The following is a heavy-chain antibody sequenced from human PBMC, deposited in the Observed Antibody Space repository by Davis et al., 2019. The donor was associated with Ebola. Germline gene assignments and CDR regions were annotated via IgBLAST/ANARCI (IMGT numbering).Heavy chain of an antibody. D-gene: IGHD2-15*01. CDR1: GFTFSTYS. J-gene: IGHJ4*02. CDR2: ISSDSDYI. Sequence: GESLKISCAASGFTFSTYSMSWVRQAPGKGLEWVSSISSDSDYIYYADSAKGRFTISRDNAKNSLYLQMNSLRAEDTAVYYCAKGLDIVVVITATPGGWGQGTLVTVSS. V-gene: IGHV3-21*01. CDR3: AKGLDIVVVITATPGG.